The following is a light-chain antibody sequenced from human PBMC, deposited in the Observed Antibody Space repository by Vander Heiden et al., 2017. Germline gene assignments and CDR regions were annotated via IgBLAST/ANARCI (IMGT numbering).Light chain of an antibody. CDR3: QQYNNWPDT. J-gene: IGKJ2*01. Sequence: EIVMTQSPATLSVSPGERATLSCRASQSVSATLAWYQQKPGQAPRLLVYGASIRATGIPARFSGSGSGTDFSLTISIVQPEDFAVYYCQQYNNWPDTFGQGTKLEIK. CDR1: QSVSAT. V-gene: IGKV3D-15*03. CDR2: GAS.